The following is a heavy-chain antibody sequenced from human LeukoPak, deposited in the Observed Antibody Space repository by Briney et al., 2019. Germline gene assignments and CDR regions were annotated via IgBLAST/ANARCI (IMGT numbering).Heavy chain of an antibody. CDR2: IRSKAYGGTM. CDR1: GCIFGDYG. V-gene: IGHV3-49*04. J-gene: IGHJ5*02. D-gene: IGHD3-22*01. Sequence: GGTLRLSCTASGCIFGDYGMSWVRQAPGKGLGWVGFIRSKAYGGTMEYAASVKGIFTISRDDSKSIAYLQMKSLKPEDTGVYYCTRCSGYYSNWFDPWGQGTLVTVSS. CDR3: TRCSGYYSNWFDP.